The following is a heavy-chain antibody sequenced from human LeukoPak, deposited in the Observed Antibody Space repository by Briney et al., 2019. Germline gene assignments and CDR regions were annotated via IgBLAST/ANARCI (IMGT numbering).Heavy chain of an antibody. CDR3: AREFEGVGATPTAYNWFDP. J-gene: IGHJ5*02. V-gene: IGHV7-4-1*02. Sequence: ASVKVSCKASGHTFTSYAMNWVRQAPGQGLEWMGWINTNTGNPTYAQGFTGRFVFSLDTSVSTAYLQISSLKAEDTAVYYCAREFEGVGATPTAYNWFDPWGQGTLVTVSS. CDR2: INTNTGNP. D-gene: IGHD1-26*01. CDR1: GHTFTSYA.